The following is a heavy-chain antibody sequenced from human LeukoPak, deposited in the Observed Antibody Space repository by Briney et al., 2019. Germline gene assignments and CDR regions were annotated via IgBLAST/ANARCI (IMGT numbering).Heavy chain of an antibody. D-gene: IGHD3-16*01. CDR3: TTDKGIMITFGGVLNYYYGMDV. CDR2: IKSKTDGGTT. J-gene: IGHJ6*02. CDR1: GFTVSSNY. V-gene: IGHV3-15*01. Sequence: GGSLRLSCAASGFTVSSNYMSWVRQAPGKGLEWVGRIKSKTDGGTTDYAAPVKGRFTISRDDSKNTLYLQMNSLKTEDTAVYYCTTDKGIMITFGGVLNYYYGMDVWGQGTTVTVSS.